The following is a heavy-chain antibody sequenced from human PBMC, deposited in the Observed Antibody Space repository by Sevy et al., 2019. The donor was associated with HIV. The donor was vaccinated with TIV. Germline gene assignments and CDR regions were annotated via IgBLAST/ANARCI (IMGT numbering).Heavy chain of an antibody. D-gene: IGHD1-26*01. V-gene: IGHV3-13*01. Sequence: GGSLRLSCAASGFTFSYYDMHWVRQPTGKGLEWVSGFGIAGDTYYSDSVKGRFTISRENAKNSLYFQMNSLRAGDTAVYYCARKSVSYSHFDYWGQGTLVTVSS. CDR3: ARKSVSYSHFDY. CDR1: GFTFSYYD. CDR2: FGIAGDT. J-gene: IGHJ4*02.